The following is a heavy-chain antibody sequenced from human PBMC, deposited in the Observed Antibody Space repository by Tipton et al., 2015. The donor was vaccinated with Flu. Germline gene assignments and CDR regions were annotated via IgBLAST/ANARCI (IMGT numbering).Heavy chain of an antibody. V-gene: IGHV1-46*02. J-gene: IGHJ5*02. Sequence: QLVQSGPEVRKPGASVKVSCKASGYTFNSYHLQWVRQAPGQGLEWMGIINPTTGISNYAQKFQGRVTMTSDTSTSTVYMELSSLRSEDTAVYYCARDARSIGYFNWLDPWGQGTLVTVSS. CDR3: ARDARSIGYFNWLDP. D-gene: IGHD3-22*01. CDR2: INPTTGIS. CDR1: GYTFNSYH.